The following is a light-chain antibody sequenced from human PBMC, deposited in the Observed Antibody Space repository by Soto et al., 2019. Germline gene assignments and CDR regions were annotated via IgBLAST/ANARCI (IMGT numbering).Light chain of an antibody. CDR1: QSVSSSY. J-gene: IGKJ1*01. Sequence: EIVLTQSPATLSLSPGERATLSCGASQSVSSSYLAWYQQKPGLAPRLLIYDASRRDIGVPDRFIGSGSATDFTLTISGLEPEDFAVYFCHQYGTSPQTFGQGTKVDIK. CDR2: DAS. CDR3: HQYGTSPQT. V-gene: IGKV3D-20*01.